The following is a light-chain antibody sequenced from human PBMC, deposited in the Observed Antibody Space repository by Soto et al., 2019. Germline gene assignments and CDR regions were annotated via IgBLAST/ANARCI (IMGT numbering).Light chain of an antibody. CDR3: EDYSSSSGLT. V-gene: IGKV1-5*03. Sequence: DIQMTQSPSTLSASVGDRVTITCRANQSISSWLAWYQQKPGKAPKLLIYEASSLKSGVPSRFSGSGSATEFTLTISSLQPDDFATYYCEDYSSSSGLTFGGGTKVDIK. CDR1: QSISSW. J-gene: IGKJ4*01. CDR2: EAS.